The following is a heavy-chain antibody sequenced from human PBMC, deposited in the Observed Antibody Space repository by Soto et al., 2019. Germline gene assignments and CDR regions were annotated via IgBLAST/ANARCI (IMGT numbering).Heavy chain of an antibody. J-gene: IGHJ6*02. CDR2: ISYDGSNK. Sequence: HPGGSLRLSCAASGFTFSSYGMHWVRQAPGKGLEWVAVISYDGSNKYYADSVKGRFTISRGNSKNTLYLQMNSLRAEDTAVYYCAKEESWNYGYYYGMDVWGQGTTVTVS. CDR3: AKEESWNYGYYYGMDV. CDR1: GFTFSSYG. D-gene: IGHD1-7*01. V-gene: IGHV3-30*18.